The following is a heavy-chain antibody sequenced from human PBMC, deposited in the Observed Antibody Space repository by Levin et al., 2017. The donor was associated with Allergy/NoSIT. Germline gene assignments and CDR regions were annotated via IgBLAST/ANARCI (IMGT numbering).Heavy chain of an antibody. J-gene: IGHJ3*01. CDR3: ATESSGNV. CDR2: IYKDGST. D-gene: IGHD1-26*01. Sequence: GGSLRLSCAASGFTVSDNYMTWVRQSPGKGLEWVAMIYKDGSTYYADSVKARFAISRDNSKNTVYLQMNSLRAEDTAVYYCATESSGNVWGQGIMVTVSS. CDR1: GFTVSDNY. V-gene: IGHV3-66*01.